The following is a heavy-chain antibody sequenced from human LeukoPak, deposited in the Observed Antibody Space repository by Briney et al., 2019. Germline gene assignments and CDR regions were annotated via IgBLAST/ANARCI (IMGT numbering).Heavy chain of an antibody. D-gene: IGHD3-10*01. V-gene: IGHV3-23*01. Sequence: TGGSLRLSCAASGFTFSSYAMSWVRQAPGKGLEWVSAISGSGGSTYYADSVKGRFTISRDNSKNTLYLQMNSLRAEDTAVYYCAKDHAHGRGASPRSCMVRGVIITVDYWGQGTLVTVSS. CDR2: ISGSGGST. J-gene: IGHJ4*02. CDR1: GFTFSSYA. CDR3: AKDHAHGRGASPRSCMVRGVIITVDY.